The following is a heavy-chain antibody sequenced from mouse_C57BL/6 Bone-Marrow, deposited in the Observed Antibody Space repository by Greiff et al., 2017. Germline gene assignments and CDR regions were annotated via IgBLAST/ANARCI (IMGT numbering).Heavy chain of an antibody. CDR2: IRSKSNNSAT. D-gene: IGHD2-3*01. Sequence: EVQVVESGGGLVQPKGSLKLSCAASGFSFNTYAMNWVRQAPGKGLEWVARIRSKSNNSATYYADSVKDRFTISRDDSESMHYLQMNNLKTEDTAMYYCVRGWPGDYWGQGTTLTVSS. J-gene: IGHJ2*01. CDR3: VRGWPGDY. V-gene: IGHV10-1*01. CDR1: GFSFNTYA.